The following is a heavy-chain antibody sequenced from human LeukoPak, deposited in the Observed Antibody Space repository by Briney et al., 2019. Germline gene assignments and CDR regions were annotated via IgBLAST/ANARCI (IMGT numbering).Heavy chain of an antibody. CDR2: ISYDGSNK. D-gene: IGHD3-3*01. Sequence: GGSLRLSCAASGFTFSSYAMHWVRQAPGKGLEWVAVISYDGSNKYYADSVKGRFTISRDNSKNTLYLQMNSLRAEDTAVYYCARGSTFGVVIPSRVDYWGQGTLVTVSS. CDR1: GFTFSSYA. CDR3: ARGSTFGVVIPSRVDY. J-gene: IGHJ4*02. V-gene: IGHV3-30-3*01.